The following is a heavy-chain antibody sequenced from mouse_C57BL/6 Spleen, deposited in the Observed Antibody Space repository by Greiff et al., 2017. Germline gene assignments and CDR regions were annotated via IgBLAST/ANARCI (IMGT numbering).Heavy chain of an antibody. D-gene: IGHD2-4*01. CDR2: INPGSGGT. Sequence: QVQLQQSGAELVRPGTSVKVSCKASGYAFTNYLIAWVKQRPGQGLEWIVVINPGSGGTNYTEKFKGKATLTADKSSSTAYMQLSSLTSEESAVYVCARSRDYDWFAYWGQGTLVTVSA. CDR3: ARSRDYDWFAY. J-gene: IGHJ3*01. V-gene: IGHV1-54*01. CDR1: GYAFTNYL.